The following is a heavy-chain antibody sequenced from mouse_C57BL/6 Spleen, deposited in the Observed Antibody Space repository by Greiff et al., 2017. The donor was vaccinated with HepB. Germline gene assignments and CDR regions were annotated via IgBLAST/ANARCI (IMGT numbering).Heavy chain of an antibody. V-gene: IGHV1-5*01. D-gene: IGHD2-5*01. CDR1: GYTFTSYW. CDR2: IYPGNSDT. J-gene: IGHJ2*01. CDR3: TTSHYSNYDFDY. Sequence: EVQLVESGTVLARPGASVKMSCKTSGYTFTSYWMHWVKQRPGQGLEWIGAIYPGNSDTSYNQKFKGKAKLTAVTSASTAYMELSSLTNEDSAVYYCTTSHYSNYDFDYWGQGTTLTVSS.